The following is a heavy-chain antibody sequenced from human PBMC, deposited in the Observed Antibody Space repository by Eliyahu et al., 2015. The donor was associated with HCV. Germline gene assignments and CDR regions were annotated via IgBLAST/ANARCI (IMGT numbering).Heavy chain of an antibody. CDR3: ALSQKKGLVDQNTITMVRGALDY. D-gene: IGHD3-10*01. J-gene: IGHJ4*02. CDR2: IIPIFGTA. V-gene: IGHV1-69*01. Sequence: EVKKPGSSVKVSCKASGGTFSSYAISWVRQAPGQGLEWMGGIIPIFGTANYAQKFQGRVTITADESTSTAYMELSSLRSEDTAVYYCALSQKKGLVDQNTITMVRGALDYWGQGTLVTVSS. CDR1: GGTFSSYA.